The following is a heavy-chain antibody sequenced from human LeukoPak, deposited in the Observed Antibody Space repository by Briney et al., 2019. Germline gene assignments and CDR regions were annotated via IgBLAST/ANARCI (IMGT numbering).Heavy chain of an antibody. Sequence: GGSLRLSCAASGFTFNTFNMNWVRQAPGKGLEWVSSITSGGDYIYYADSVKGRFTTSRDNAKNSLSLQLNSLRVEDTAVYYCARGHYDLWAASYKWPPDYWAKGTLVTVSS. CDR3: ARGHYDLWAASYKWPPDY. V-gene: IGHV3-21*01. J-gene: IGHJ4*02. CDR2: ITSGGDYI. D-gene: IGHD3-3*01. CDR1: GFTFNTFN.